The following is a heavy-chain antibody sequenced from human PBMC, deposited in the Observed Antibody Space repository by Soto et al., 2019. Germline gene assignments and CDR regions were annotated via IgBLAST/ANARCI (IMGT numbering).Heavy chain of an antibody. CDR3: ARGRRYCSGGSCYSGWYFDY. Sequence: GESLKISCQGSGYSFTSYWIGWVRQMPGKGLEWMGIIYPADSDTRYSPSFQGQVTISADKSISTAYLQWSSLKASDTAMYYCARGRRYCSGGSCYSGWYFDYWGQGTLVTVSS. J-gene: IGHJ4*02. V-gene: IGHV5-51*01. CDR2: IYPADSDT. CDR1: GYSFTSYW. D-gene: IGHD2-15*01.